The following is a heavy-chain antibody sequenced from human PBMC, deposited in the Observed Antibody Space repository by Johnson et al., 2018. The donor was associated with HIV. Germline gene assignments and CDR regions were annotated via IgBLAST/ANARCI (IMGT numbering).Heavy chain of an antibody. CDR2: ISSNGGST. D-gene: IGHD5-24*01. V-gene: IGHV3-64*01. CDR3: AREMAWEDAFDI. Sequence: VQLVESRGVLVQPGGSLRLSCAASGFTVSSNEMSWVRQAPGKGLEYVSAISSNGGSTYYANSVKGRFTISRDNSKNTLYLQMGSLRAEDMAVYYCAREMAWEDAFDIWGQGTMVTVSS. J-gene: IGHJ3*02. CDR1: GFTVSSNE.